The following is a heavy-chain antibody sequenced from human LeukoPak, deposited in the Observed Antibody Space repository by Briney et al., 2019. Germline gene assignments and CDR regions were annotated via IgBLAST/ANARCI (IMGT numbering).Heavy chain of an antibody. CDR3: ARDPAPRYSSSWYGFDY. CDR2: ISYDGSNK. J-gene: IGHJ4*02. Sequence: PGGSLRLSCAASGFTFSGYAMHWVRQAPGKGLEWVAVISYDGSNKYYADSVKGRFTISRDNSKNTLYLQMNSLRAEDTAVYYCARDPAPRYSSSWYGFDYWGQGTLVTVSS. D-gene: IGHD6-13*01. CDR1: GFTFSGYA. V-gene: IGHV3-30*01.